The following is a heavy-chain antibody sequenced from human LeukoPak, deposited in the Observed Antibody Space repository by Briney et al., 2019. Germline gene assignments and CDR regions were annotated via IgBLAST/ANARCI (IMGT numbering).Heavy chain of an antibody. CDR1: GGSISSSSYY. J-gene: IGHJ4*02. V-gene: IGHV4-39*07. Sequence: SETLSLTCTVSGGSISSSSYYWGWIRQPPGKGLEWIGSIYYSGSTYYNPSLKSRVTISVDTSKNQFSLKLSSVTAADTAVYYCARGYNFNFGYWGQGTLVTVSS. CDR3: ARGYNFNFGY. D-gene: IGHD5-24*01. CDR2: IYYSGST.